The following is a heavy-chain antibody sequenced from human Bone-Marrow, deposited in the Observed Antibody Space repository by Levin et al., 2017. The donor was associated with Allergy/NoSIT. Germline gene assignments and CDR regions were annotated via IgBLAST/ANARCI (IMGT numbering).Heavy chain of an antibody. CDR2: IRGKAYSGTT. V-gene: IGHV3-49*04. J-gene: IGHJ6*02. D-gene: IGHD6-19*01. CDR3: CRGNSQRDASGWYLNCYYGMDV. CDR1: GFNFGDYA. Sequence: PGGSLRLSCSASGFNFGDYAMSWVRQAPGKGLEWVGFIRGKAYSGTTEYGAAVKGRFSLSRDDFKSTVDLQMDGLKSEDNGVEFLCRGNSQRDASGWYLNCYYGMDVWGRGTTVIVSS.